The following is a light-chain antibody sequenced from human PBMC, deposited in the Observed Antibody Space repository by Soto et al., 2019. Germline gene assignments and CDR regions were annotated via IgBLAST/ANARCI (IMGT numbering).Light chain of an antibody. J-gene: IGLJ2*01. CDR1: SSDVGGYNY. CDR2: EVS. Sequence: QSALTQPPSASGSPGQSVTISCTGTSSDVGGYNYVSWYQQHPGKAPKLMISEVSKRPSGVPDRFSGSKSGNTASLTVSGGEAEDEACYHCSSFGGNNNLVFGGGTKLPVL. V-gene: IGLV2-8*01. CDR3: SSFGGNNNLV.